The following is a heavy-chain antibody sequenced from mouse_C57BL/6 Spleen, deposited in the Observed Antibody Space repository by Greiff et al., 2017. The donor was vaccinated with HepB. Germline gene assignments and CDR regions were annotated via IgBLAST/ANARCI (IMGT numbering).Heavy chain of an antibody. CDR1: GYTFTSYG. CDR3: AREDYGSSYKAMDY. J-gene: IGHJ4*01. Sequence: QVHVKQSGAELARPGASVKLSCKASGYTFTSYGISWVKQRTGQGLEWIGEIYPRSGNTYYNEKFKGKATLTADKSSSTAYMELRSLTSEDSAVYFCAREDYGSSYKAMDYWGQGTSVTVSS. V-gene: IGHV1-81*01. CDR2: IYPRSGNT. D-gene: IGHD1-1*01.